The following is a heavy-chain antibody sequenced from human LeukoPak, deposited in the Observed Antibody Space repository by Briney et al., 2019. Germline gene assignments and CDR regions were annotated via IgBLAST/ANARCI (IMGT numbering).Heavy chain of an antibody. J-gene: IGHJ4*02. D-gene: IGHD6-13*01. CDR1: GFTFGDYA. V-gene: IGHV3-49*04. CDR2: IRSKAYGGTT. CDR3: TREPLRPGYSSRYFDY. Sequence: PGGSLRLSCTASGFTFGDYATSWVRQAPGKGLEWVGFIRSKAYGGTTEYAASVKGRFTISRDDSKSIAYLQMNSLKTEDTAVYYCTREPLRPGYSSRYFDYWGQGTLVTVSS.